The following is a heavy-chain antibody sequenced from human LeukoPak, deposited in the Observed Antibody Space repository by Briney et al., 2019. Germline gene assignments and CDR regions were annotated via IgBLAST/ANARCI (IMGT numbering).Heavy chain of an antibody. Sequence: GGSLRLSCAASGFTFSDYYMSWIRQAPGKGLEWVSYISSSGSTIYYADSVKGRFTISRDNAKNSLYLQMNSLRAEDTAVYYCARDDYYDSSGYFNWFDPWGQGTLVTVSS. D-gene: IGHD3-22*01. CDR3: ARDDYYDSSGYFNWFDP. V-gene: IGHV3-11*01. J-gene: IGHJ5*02. CDR1: GFTFSDYY. CDR2: ISSSGSTI.